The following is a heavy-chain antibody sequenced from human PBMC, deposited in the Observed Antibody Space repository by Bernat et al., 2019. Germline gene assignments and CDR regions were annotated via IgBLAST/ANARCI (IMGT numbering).Heavy chain of an antibody. J-gene: IGHJ4*02. V-gene: IGHV1-69*08. CDR2: IIPILGIA. CDR1: GGTFSSYT. D-gene: IGHD2-2*01. CDR3: AREDCSSTSCYVDY. Sequence: QVQLVQSGAVVKKPGSSVKVSCKASGGTFSSYTISWVRQAPGQGLEWMGRIIPILGIANYAQKFQGRVTITADKSTSTAYMELSSLRSEDTAVYYCAREDCSSTSCYVDYWGQGTLVTVSS.